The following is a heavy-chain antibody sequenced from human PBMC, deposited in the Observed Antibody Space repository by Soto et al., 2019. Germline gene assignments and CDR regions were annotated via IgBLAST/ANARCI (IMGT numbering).Heavy chain of an antibody. CDR3: AKDRIAARLGYNWFDP. V-gene: IGHV3-23*01. J-gene: IGHJ5*02. CDR2: ISGSGGST. CDR1: GFTFSSYA. Sequence: GGSLRLSCAASGFTFSSYAMSWVRQAPGKGLEWVSAISGSGGSTYYADSVKGRFTISRDNSKNTLYLQMNSLRAEDTAVYYCAKDRIAARLGYNWFDPWGQGTLVTVS. D-gene: IGHD6-6*01.